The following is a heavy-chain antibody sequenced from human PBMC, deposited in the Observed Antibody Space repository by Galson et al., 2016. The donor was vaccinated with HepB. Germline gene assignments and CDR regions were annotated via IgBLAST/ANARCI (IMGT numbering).Heavy chain of an antibody. CDR1: GFTLSHYS. D-gene: IGHD7-27*01. CDR2: ISDSTTTI. J-gene: IGHJ4*02. CDR3: ARDLTGADY. V-gene: IGHV3-48*02. Sequence: SLRLSCAASGFTLSHYSMNWVRQAPGKGLEWVSFISDSTTTIYYADSVKGRFTISRDSAKNSLYLQMNSLRDEDTAVYYCARDLTGADYWGQGTLVIVSS.